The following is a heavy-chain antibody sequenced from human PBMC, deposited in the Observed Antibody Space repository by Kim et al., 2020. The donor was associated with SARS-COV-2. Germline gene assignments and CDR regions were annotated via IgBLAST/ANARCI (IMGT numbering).Heavy chain of an antibody. J-gene: IGHJ3*01. CDR1: GFTFSSYA. D-gene: IGHD6-13*01. Sequence: GGSLRLSCAASGFTFSSYAMHWVRQAPGKGLEWVAVISYDGSNKYYADSVKGRFTISRDNSKNTLYLQMNSLRAEDTAVYYCARDLAFSVQSWAWGQGTMVTVSS. CDR3: ARDLAFSVQSWA. V-gene: IGHV3-30*04. CDR2: ISYDGSNK.